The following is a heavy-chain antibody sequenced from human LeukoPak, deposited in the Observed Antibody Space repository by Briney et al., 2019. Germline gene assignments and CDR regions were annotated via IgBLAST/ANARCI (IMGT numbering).Heavy chain of an antibody. D-gene: IGHD2/OR15-2a*01. V-gene: IGHV3-23*01. CDR2: INGRGDTT. CDR3: AKDRVSPGFNLLDP. J-gene: IGHJ5*02. Sequence: GGSLRLSCAASGFTFSTYAMSWVRQAPGKGLEWVSAINGRGDTTYYADSVKGRFTISRDTSKSTVFLQMNSLRTEDTAVYYCAKDRVSPGFNLLDPWGQGTLVTVSS. CDR1: GFTFSTYA.